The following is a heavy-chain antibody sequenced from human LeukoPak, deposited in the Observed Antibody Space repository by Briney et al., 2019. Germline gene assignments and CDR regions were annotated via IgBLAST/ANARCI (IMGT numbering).Heavy chain of an antibody. V-gene: IGHV4-59*08. CDR2: IYYSGST. CDR3: ARQLLWFGELN. J-gene: IGHJ4*02. Sequence: PSETLSLTCTVSGGSISSYYWSWIRQPPGKGLEWIGYIYYSGSTNYNPSLKSRVTISVDTSKNQFSLKLSSVTAADTAVYYCARQLLWFGELNWGQGTLVTVSS. D-gene: IGHD3-10*01. CDR1: GGSISSYY.